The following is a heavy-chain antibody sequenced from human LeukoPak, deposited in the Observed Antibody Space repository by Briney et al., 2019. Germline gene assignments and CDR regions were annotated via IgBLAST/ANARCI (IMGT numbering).Heavy chain of an antibody. V-gene: IGHV3-15*01. J-gene: IGHJ4*02. CDR3: TTATGSYGPFLFYY. CDR1: GFTFSNAW. D-gene: IGHD1-26*01. CDR2: IKSKTDGGTT. Sequence: GGSLRLSCAASGFTFSNAWMSWVRQAPGKGLEWVGRIKSKTDGGTTDYAAPVKGRFTISRDDSKNTLYLQMNSLKTEDTAVYYCTTATGSYGPFLFYYWGQGPLVTVSS.